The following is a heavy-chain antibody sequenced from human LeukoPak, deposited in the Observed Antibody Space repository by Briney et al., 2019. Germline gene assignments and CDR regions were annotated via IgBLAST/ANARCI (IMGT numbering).Heavy chain of an antibody. CDR2: VKQDGSEK. D-gene: IGHD3-16*02. J-gene: IGHJ4*02. CDR1: GLTFSSYW. Sequence: GGSLRLSCAASGLTFSSYWMSWVRQAPGKGLEGVANVKQDGSEKYYVDSVKGRFTISRDNAKNSLYLQMNSLRAEDTAVYYCARGGWQLYPFDYWGQGTLVTVSS. V-gene: IGHV3-7*01. CDR3: ARGGWQLYPFDY.